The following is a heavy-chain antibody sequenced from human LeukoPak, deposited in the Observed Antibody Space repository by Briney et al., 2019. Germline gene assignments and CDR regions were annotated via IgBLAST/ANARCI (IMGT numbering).Heavy chain of an antibody. Sequence: SDTLSLTRIVSLWSINSYYWSLILQPPATGLEWIGYIYYSGSTNYNPSLKSRVTISVDTSKNQCSLKLSSVTAADTAVYYCARASGSYTAFDIWGQGTMVTVSS. J-gene: IGHJ3*02. CDR3: ARASGSYTAFDI. V-gene: IGHV4-59*12. CDR2: IYYSGST. D-gene: IGHD1-26*01. CDR1: LWSINSYY.